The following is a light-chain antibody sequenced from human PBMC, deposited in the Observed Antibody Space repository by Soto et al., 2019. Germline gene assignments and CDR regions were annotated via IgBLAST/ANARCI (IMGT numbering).Light chain of an antibody. CDR1: SSNIGSNT. V-gene: IGLV1-44*01. J-gene: IGLJ3*02. CDR2: SNN. CDR3: AAWDDSLNGWV. Sequence: QSVLTQPPSASGTPGQRVTISCSGSSSNIGSNTVNWYQQLPGTAPKLLIYSNNQRPSGVPDRFSDSKSGTSASLAISGLQAEDEADYDCAAWDDSLNGWVFGGGTKLTVL.